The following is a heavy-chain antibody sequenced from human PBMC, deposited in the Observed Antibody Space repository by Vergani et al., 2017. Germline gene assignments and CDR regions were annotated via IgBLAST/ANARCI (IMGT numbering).Heavy chain of an antibody. CDR1: GGSISSSSYY. CDR3: ARGGSRGATADY. CDR2: IYYSGST. J-gene: IGHJ4*02. Sequence: QVQLQESGPGLVKPSETLSLTCTVSGGSISSSSYYWGWIRQPPGKGLEWIGSIYYSGSTYYNPSLKSRVTISVDTSKNQFSLKLRSVTAADTAVYYCARGGSRGATADYWGQGTLVTVSS. D-gene: IGHD2-21*02. V-gene: IGHV4-39*07.